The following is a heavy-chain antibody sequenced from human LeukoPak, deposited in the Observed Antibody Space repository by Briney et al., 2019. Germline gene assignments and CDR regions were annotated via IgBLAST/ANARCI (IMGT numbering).Heavy chain of an antibody. V-gene: IGHV3-21*06. J-gene: IGHJ4*02. CDR3: RDPFDY. D-gene: IGHD2/OR15-2a*01. CDR2: IDSSGGYM. CDR1: GFTFNTYS. Sequence: GGSLRLSCEASGFTFNTYSMNWARQAPGKGLEWVSSIDSSGGYMFYADSVKGRFIISRDNARDSLYLQMNSLRVEDTAVYYCRDPFDYWGQGTLVTVSS.